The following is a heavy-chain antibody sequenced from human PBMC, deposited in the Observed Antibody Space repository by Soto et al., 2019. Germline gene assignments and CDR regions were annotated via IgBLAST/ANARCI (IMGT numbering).Heavy chain of an antibody. V-gene: IGHV1-69*01. CDR3: ARDRVAAAPGGGENAFDI. CDR2: IIPIFGTA. J-gene: IGHJ3*02. CDR1: GGTFSSYA. D-gene: IGHD6-13*01. Sequence: QVQLVQSGAEVKKPGSSVKVSCKASGGTFSSYAISWVRQAPGQGLEWMGGIIPIFGTANYAQKFQGRVTITADESTCTAYMELSSLRSEATAVYYCARDRVAAAPGGGENAFDIWGQGTMVTVSS.